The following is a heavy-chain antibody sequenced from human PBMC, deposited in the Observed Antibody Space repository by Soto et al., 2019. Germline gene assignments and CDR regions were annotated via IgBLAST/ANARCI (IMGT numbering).Heavy chain of an antibody. CDR1: GFTFGSHA. D-gene: IGHD3-3*01. CDR2: ISGSGGTT. CDR3: AKTPYDFWSSGQYLFDH. J-gene: IGHJ4*02. V-gene: IGHV3-23*01. Sequence: EVQLLDSGGGLVQPGVSLRLSGTVSGFTFGSHAMSWVRQAPGKGLECVSGISGSGGTTFYADSVKGRFTISRDNSKKTLYLQMNSLRAEDTAVYYCAKTPYDFWSSGQYLFDHWGQGTLVTVSS.